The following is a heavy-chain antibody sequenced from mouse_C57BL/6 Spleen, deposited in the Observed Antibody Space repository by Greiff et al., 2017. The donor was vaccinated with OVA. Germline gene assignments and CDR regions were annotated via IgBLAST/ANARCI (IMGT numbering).Heavy chain of an antibody. J-gene: IGHJ4*01. CDR2: IYPRSGNT. V-gene: IGHV1-81*01. D-gene: IGHD2-4*01. CDR3: AREGVDYGDAMDY. Sequence: QVQLQQSGAELARPGASVKLSCKASGYTFTSYGISWVKQRTGQGLEWIGAIYPRSGNTYYNEKFKGKATLTADKSSSTAYMELRSLTSEDSAVYFCAREGVDYGDAMDYWGQGTSVTVSS. CDR1: GYTFTSYG.